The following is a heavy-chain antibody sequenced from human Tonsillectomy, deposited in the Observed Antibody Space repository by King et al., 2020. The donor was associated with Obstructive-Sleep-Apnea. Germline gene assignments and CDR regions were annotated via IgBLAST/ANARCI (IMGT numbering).Heavy chain of an antibody. CDR1: GDTFSSYA. J-gene: IGHJ4*02. V-gene: IGHV1-69*04. CDR3: ARDRYDYYDSTGTFFDF. CDR2: IVPLLALS. D-gene: IGHD3-22*01. Sequence: QLVQSGTEVKKPGSSVKVSCKASGDTFSSYAISWVRQAPGQGLEWMGGIVPLLALSNYAQKFQGRATITADKSTSTAYMELSSLRSEDTAVYYCARDRYDYYDSTGTFFDFWGQGTLVTVSS.